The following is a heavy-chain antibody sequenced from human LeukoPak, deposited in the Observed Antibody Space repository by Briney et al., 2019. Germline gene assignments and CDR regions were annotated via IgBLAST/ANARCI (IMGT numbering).Heavy chain of an antibody. CDR1: GFTVSSSY. D-gene: IGHD5-18*01. CDR3: ASQRGYSYGYYYYYMDV. Sequence: GGSLRLSCAASGFTVSSSYMSWVRQAPGRGLEWVSVIYSGGSTYYAGSVKGRFTISRDNSKNTLYLQMNSLRAEDTAVYYCASQRGYSYGYYYYYMDVWGKGTTVTVSS. CDR2: IYSGGST. J-gene: IGHJ6*03. V-gene: IGHV3-53*01.